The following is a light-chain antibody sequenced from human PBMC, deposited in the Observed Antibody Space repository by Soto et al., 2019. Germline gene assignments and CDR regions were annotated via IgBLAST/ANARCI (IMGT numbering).Light chain of an antibody. J-gene: IGKJ2*01. CDR3: QQYKNWPPYT. CDR1: QSVGSD. CDR2: GAS. V-gene: IGKV3-15*01. Sequence: EIVMTQSPATLSVSPGERATLSCGASQSVGSDLAWYQQKPGQAPRLLMYGASTRATGIPARFSGSGSGTEFTLTISSLQSEDFAVYYCQQYKNWPPYTFGQGTKLEIK.